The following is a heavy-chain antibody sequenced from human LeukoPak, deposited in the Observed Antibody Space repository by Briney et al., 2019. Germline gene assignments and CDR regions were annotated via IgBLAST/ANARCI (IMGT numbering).Heavy chain of an antibody. J-gene: IGHJ4*02. CDR1: GFTFSSYG. CDR2: ISYDGSNK. D-gene: IGHD6-13*01. CDR3: AKDFGLYSSSWGLDY. Sequence: SGGSLRLSCAASGFTFSSYGMHWVRQAPCKGLEWVAVISYDGSNKYYADSVKGRFTISRDNSKNTLYLQMNSLRAEDTAVYYCAKDFGLYSSSWGLDYWGQGTLVTVSS. V-gene: IGHV3-30*18.